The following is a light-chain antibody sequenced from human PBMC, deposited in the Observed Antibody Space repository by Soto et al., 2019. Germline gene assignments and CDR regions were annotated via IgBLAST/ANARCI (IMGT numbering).Light chain of an antibody. V-gene: IGKV1-12*01. J-gene: IGKJ1*01. CDR3: LQVYSFPRT. CDR2: AAS. Sequence: DIQMTQSPSAVDASXGGRITSTXXTSQDIGGRLAWFQQKPGKAPQYLIQAASILQSGVPSRFSGSGSGTEFVLTINNLQPEDFASYFCLQVYSFPRTFGLGTKVDIK. CDR1: QDIGGR.